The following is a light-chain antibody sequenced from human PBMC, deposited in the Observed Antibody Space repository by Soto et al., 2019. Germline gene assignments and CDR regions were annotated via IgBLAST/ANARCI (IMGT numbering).Light chain of an antibody. Sequence: DIVMTQSPDSLAVSLGERATINCKSSQSVLYSSNNKNYLAWYQQKPGQPPKLLIYWAATRESGVPDRLSGSGSGTDFTLTISRLQAEDVAVYYCQQYYSTPFTFGPGTKVDIK. V-gene: IGKV4-1*01. CDR2: WAA. J-gene: IGKJ3*01. CDR1: QSVLYSSNNKNY. CDR3: QQYYSTPFT.